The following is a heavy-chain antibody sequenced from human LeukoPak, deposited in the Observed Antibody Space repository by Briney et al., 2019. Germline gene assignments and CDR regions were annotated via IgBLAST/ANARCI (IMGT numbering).Heavy chain of an antibody. CDR2: ISSSSSYI. CDR3: ARGPSSWYCDY. V-gene: IGHV3-21*01. D-gene: IGHD6-13*01. J-gene: IGHJ4*02. Sequence: PGGSLRLSCAASGFTFSSYSMNWVRQAPGKGLEWVSSISSSSSYIYYAGSVKGRFTISRDNAKNSLYLQMNSLRAEDTAVYYCARGPSSWYCDYWGQGTLVTVSS. CDR1: GFTFSSYS.